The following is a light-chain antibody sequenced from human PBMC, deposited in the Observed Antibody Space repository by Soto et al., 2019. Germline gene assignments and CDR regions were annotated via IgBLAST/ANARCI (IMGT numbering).Light chain of an antibody. CDR1: QDISKY. CDR3: QQYANLLALT. CDR2: DAS. Sequence: DIQMTQSPSSLSASVGDRVTIACQASQDISKYLNWYQFRPGQAPKLLIYDASNLETGVPSRFRGSGSGTHFTLTIISLQHEDVATFYCQQYANLLALTFGGGTKGPIK. J-gene: IGKJ4*01. V-gene: IGKV1-33*01.